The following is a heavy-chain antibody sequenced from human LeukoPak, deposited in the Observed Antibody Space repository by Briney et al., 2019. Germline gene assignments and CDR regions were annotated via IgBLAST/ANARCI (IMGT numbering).Heavy chain of an antibody. CDR2: MNPNSGNT. CDR1: GYTFTSYD. V-gene: IGHV1-8*01. J-gene: IGHJ4*02. D-gene: IGHD3-10*01. Sequence: ASVKVSCKASGYTFTSYDINWVRQATGQGLEWMGWMNPNSGNTGYAQKFQGRVTMTRDTSTSTVYMELSSLRSEDTAVYYCARVARSIGLGDYWGQGTLVTVSS. CDR3: ARVARSIGLGDY.